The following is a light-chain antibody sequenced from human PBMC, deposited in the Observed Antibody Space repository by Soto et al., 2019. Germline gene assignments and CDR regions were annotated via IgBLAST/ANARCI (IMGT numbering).Light chain of an antibody. CDR1: ALPKKN. J-gene: IGLJ2*01. CDR2: GDN. CDR3: YSTDSSNSRGV. V-gene: IGLV3-10*01. Sequence: SSELTQPPSVSVSPGQTARLTCSGDALPKKNAYWYQQRSGQAPVLVIYGDNKRPSGIPERFSVSSSGTVATLTISGAQVEDEADYFCYSTDSSNSRGVFGGGTKVTVL.